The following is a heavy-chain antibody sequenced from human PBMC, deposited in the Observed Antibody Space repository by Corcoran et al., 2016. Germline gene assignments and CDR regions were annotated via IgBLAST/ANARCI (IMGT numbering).Heavy chain of an antibody. V-gene: IGHV1-69*01. CDR2: IIPIFGTA. CDR1: GGTFSSYA. D-gene: IGHD6-19*01. Sequence: QVQLVQSGAEVKKPGSSVKVSCKASGGTFSSYAISWVRQAPGQGLEWMGGIIPIFGTANYAQKFQGRVTITADESTSTAYMELSSLRSEATAVYYGARGEIVVARTRGGYYGMDVWGQGTTVTVS. J-gene: IGHJ6*02. CDR3: ARGEIVVARTRGGYYGMDV.